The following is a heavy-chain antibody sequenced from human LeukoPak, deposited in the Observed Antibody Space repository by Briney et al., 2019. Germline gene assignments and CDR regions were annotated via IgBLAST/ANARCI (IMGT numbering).Heavy chain of an antibody. J-gene: IGHJ4*02. D-gene: IGHD6-13*01. CDR3: ARVFRGYISSSWRYYFDY. CDR1: GGSISSYY. Sequence: SETLSLTCTVSGGSISSYYWSWIRQPPGKGLEWIGYIYYSGSTNYNPSLKSRVTISVDTSKNQFSLKLSSVTAADTAVYYCARVFRGYISSSWRYYFDYWGQGTLVTVSS. CDR2: IYYSGST. V-gene: IGHV4-59*01.